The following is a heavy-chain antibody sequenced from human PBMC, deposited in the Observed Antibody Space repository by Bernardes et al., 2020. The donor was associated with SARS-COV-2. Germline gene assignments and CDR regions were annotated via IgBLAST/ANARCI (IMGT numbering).Heavy chain of an antibody. V-gene: IGHV5-51*01. D-gene: IGHD6-19*01. CDR3: ARRGSYRSDWYTSPSFDL. CDR2: IYPGDSDT. CDR1: GYNFITYW. Sequence: GESLKISCKGSGYNFITYWIAWVRQMPGKDLEWMGIIYPGDSDTRYSPSFQGQVTISADKSISTAYLQWSSLKASDTAMYYCARRGSYRSDWYTSPSFDLWSQGALVTVSS. J-gene: IGHJ4*02.